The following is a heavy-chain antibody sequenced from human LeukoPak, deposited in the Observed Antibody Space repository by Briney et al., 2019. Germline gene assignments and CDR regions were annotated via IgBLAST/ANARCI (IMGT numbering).Heavy chain of an antibody. D-gene: IGHD6-19*01. CDR3: ARAIAVAGTSSNDY. CDR2: ISSSSSYI. J-gene: IGHJ4*02. Sequence: GGSLRLSCAASGFTFSSYSMNWVRQAPGKGLEWVSSISSSSSYIYYADSVKGRFTISRDNAKNSLYLQMNSLRAEDTAVYYCARAIAVAGTSSNDYWGQGTLVTVSS. V-gene: IGHV3-21*01. CDR1: GFTFSSYS.